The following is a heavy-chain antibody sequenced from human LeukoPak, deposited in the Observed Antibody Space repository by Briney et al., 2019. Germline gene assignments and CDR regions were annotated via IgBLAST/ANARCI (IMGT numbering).Heavy chain of an antibody. CDR2: IYYSGST. V-gene: IGHV4-31*03. CDR1: GGSISSGGYY. D-gene: IGHD6-19*01. Sequence: PSQTLSLTCTVSGGSISSGGYYWSWIRQHPGKGLEWIGYIYYSGSTYYNPSLKSRVTISVDTSKNQFSLKLSSVTAADTAVYYCARRGAQWLVRVGEVDWGQGTLVTVSP. CDR3: ARRGAQWLVRVGEVD. J-gene: IGHJ4*02.